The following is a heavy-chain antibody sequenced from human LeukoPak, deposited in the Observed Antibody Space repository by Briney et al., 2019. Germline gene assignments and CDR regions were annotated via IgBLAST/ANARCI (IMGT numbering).Heavy chain of an antibody. CDR1: GGSISSYY. D-gene: IGHD3-10*01. CDR3: ARAAPWFGEFDAFDI. Sequence: SETLSLTCTVSGGSISSYYWSWIRQPPGRGLEWIGYIYYSGSTNYNPSLKSRVTISVDTSKNQFSLKLSSVTAADTAVYYCARAAPWFGEFDAFDIWGQGTMVTVSS. V-gene: IGHV4-59*01. J-gene: IGHJ3*02. CDR2: IYYSGST.